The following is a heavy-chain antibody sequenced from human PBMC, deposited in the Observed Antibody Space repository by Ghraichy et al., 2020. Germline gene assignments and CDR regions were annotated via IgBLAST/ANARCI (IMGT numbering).Heavy chain of an antibody. Sequence: GGSLRLSCAASGFTFSSYWMHWVRQAPGKGLVWVSRINSDGSSTSYADSVKGRFTISRDNAKNTLYLQMNSLRAEDTAVYYCAIGLGDEDNWFDPWGQGTLVTVSS. D-gene: IGHD3-10*01. V-gene: IGHV3-74*01. J-gene: IGHJ5*02. CDR2: INSDGSST. CDR3: AIGLGDEDNWFDP. CDR1: GFTFSSYW.